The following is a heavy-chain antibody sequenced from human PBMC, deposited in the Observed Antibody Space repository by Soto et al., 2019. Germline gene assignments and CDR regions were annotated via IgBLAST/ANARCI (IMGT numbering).Heavy chain of an antibody. D-gene: IGHD2-2*01. V-gene: IGHV1-69*01. CDR2: IIPIVGTG. Sequence: QVQLVQSGAEVRKPGSSVTVSCKASGGTFSNYAISWVRQAPGQGLEWMGGIIPIVGTGSYAQKFQGRVPITPDEPTTTAYMELSSLRFEYTAVYYCARVVILVPTASTHYSYHMYVWGPGTTVTVSS. J-gene: IGHJ6*01. CDR3: ARVVILVPTASTHYSYHMYV. CDR1: GGTFSNYA.